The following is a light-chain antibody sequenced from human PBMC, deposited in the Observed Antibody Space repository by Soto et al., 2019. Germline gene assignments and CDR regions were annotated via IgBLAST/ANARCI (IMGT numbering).Light chain of an antibody. V-gene: IGLV2-14*01. CDR3: SSYRSSDTLEV. CDR1: SDDIGAYDY. J-gene: IGLJ1*01. Sequence: QSALSQPSSVSASPGQSSFISCTVTSDDIGAYDYVSWYQQHPGKAPKLILYAVSNRPSGVSTRFSGSKSGNTASLTISGVQADDEADYYCSSYRSSDTLEVFGTGTKVTVL. CDR2: AVS.